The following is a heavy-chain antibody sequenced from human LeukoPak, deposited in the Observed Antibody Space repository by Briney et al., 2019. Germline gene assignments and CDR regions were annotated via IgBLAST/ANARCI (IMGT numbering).Heavy chain of an antibody. D-gene: IGHD2-8*02. Sequence: GGSLRLSCAASGFTFSNYWMNWVRQAPGKGLEWVSAISGSGGSTYYADSVKGRFTISRDNSKNTLYLQMNSLRAEDTAVYYCARDAGAYDYWGQGTLVTVSS. V-gene: IGHV3-23*01. CDR3: ARDAGAYDY. J-gene: IGHJ4*02. CDR1: GFTFSNYW. CDR2: ISGSGGST.